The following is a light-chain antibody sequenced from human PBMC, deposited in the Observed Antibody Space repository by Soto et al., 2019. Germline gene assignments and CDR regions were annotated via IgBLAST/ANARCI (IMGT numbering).Light chain of an antibody. CDR2: GTS. CDR1: QSVSSN. J-gene: IGKJ5*01. Sequence: EIVITQSPATLSVSPGERATLSCRASQSVSSNLAWYQQKPGQSPRLLIYGTSTRATGIPARFSGSGSGTDFALTISSLQPEDFATYYCQQLKSYVTFGQGTRLEIK. V-gene: IGKV3-15*01. CDR3: QQLKSYVT.